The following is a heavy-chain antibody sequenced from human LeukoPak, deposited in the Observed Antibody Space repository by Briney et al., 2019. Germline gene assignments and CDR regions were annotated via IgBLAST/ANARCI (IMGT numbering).Heavy chain of an antibody. V-gene: IGHV3-30*18. D-gene: IGHD3/OR15-3a*01. CDR1: GFTFSSHG. J-gene: IGHJ4*02. CDR2: ISYDGNNK. CDR3: AKGLDFWTGYSINFDY. Sequence: GGSLRLSCAASGFTFSSHGVHWVRQAPGKGLEWVAVISYDGNNKYYVDSVKGRFTISRDNSKNTLYLQMNSLRAEDSAVYYCAKGLDFWTGYSINFDYWGQGTLVTVSS.